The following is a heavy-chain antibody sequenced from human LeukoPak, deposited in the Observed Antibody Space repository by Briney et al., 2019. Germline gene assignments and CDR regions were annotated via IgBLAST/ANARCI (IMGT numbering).Heavy chain of an antibody. D-gene: IGHD2/OR15-2a*01. Sequence: GGSLRLSCAASGFTFSRFWMSWVRQAPGKGLEWVASIDQDESTIRYVDSVRGRFTISRDNVKNSLFLQMNSLRAEDTAVYYCARISVVTTFRSPKYYFDYWGQGTLVTVSS. J-gene: IGHJ4*02. CDR3: ARISVVTTFRSPKYYFDY. CDR1: GFTFSRFW. CDR2: IDQDESTI. V-gene: IGHV3-7*01.